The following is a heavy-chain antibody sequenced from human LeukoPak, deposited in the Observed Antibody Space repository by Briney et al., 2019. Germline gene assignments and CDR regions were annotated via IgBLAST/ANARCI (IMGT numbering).Heavy chain of an antibody. CDR2: IYYSGST. J-gene: IGHJ2*01. CDR1: GGSISSYY. CDR3: ARDVGATSSSYWYFDL. V-gene: IGHV4-59*01. Sequence: PSETLSLTCTVSGGSISSYYWSWIRQPPGKVLEWIGYIYYSGSTNYNPSLKSRVTISVDTSKNQFSLKLSSVTAADTAVYHCARDVGATSSSYWYFDLWGRGTLVTVSS. D-gene: IGHD1-26*01.